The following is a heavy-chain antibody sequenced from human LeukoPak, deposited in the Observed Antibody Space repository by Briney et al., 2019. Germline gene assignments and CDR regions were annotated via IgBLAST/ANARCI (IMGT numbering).Heavy chain of an antibody. CDR1: GFTFSSYA. Sequence: GGSLRLSCAASGFTFSSYAMSWVRQAPGKGLEWVSTISTSGGSTYYADSVKGRFTISRDNSKNTLYLQMNSLRPEDTAVYYCARDTPSSGFDYWGQGTQVTVSS. D-gene: IGHD3-10*01. CDR3: ARDTPSSGFDY. CDR2: ISTSGGST. J-gene: IGHJ4*02. V-gene: IGHV3-23*01.